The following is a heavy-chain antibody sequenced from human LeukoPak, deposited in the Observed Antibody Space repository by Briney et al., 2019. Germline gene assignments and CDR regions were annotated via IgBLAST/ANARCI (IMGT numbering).Heavy chain of an antibody. V-gene: IGHV5-51*01. CDR2: IYPGDSDT. Sequence: GASLQISCKGSGYSFTSYWISWVRQMPGKGLEWMGIIYPGDSDTTYSPSFQGQVTMSADKSISAAYLQWSSLKASDTAMYYCARGSIYHDYWGQGTLVTVSS. D-gene: IGHD3-3*01. CDR1: GYSFTSYW. CDR3: ARGSIYHDY. J-gene: IGHJ4*02.